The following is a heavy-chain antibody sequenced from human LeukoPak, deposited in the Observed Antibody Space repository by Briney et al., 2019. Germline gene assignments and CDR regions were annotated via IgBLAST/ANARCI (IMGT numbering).Heavy chain of an antibody. CDR2: ISSSRSYI. Sequence: GGSLRLSCAASVFTFRSYRTNCVREARGGGLEWVSPISSSRSYIYYADSEKGRFTISRDNARKTLYLQMNSLRAEDTAVYYCARAPVIVVVTAGHDAFDIWGQGTMVTVSS. CDR3: ARAPVIVVVTAGHDAFDI. CDR1: VFTFRSYR. J-gene: IGHJ3*02. D-gene: IGHD2-21*02. V-gene: IGHV3-21*01.